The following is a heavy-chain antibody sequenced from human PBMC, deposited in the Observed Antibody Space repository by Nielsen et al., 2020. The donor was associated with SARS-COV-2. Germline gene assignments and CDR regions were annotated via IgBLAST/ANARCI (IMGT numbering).Heavy chain of an antibody. V-gene: IGHV4-59*01. CDR2: IYYSGST. CDR1: GGSISSYY. Sequence: SETLSLTCTVSGGSISSYYWSWIRQPPGKGLEWIGYIYYSGSTNYNPSLKSRVTISVDTSKNQFSLKLSSVTAADTAVYYCARDYYAHYYMDVWGKGTTVTVSS. D-gene: IGHD3-10*01. J-gene: IGHJ6*03. CDR3: ARDYYAHYYMDV.